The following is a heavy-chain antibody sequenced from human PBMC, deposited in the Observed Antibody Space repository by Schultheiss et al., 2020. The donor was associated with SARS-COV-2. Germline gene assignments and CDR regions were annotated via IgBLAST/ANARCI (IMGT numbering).Heavy chain of an antibody. D-gene: IGHD1-26*01. CDR2: IYYSGST. V-gene: IGHV4-39*01. CDR1: GGSISSSSYY. Sequence: SETLSLTCTVSGGSISSSSYYWGWIRQPPGKGLEWIGSIYYSGSTYYNPSLKSRVTISVDTSKNQFSLKLSSVTAADTAVYYCARARGSYYYYYYGMDVWGQGTTVTVSS. J-gene: IGHJ6*02. CDR3: ARARGSYYYYYYGMDV.